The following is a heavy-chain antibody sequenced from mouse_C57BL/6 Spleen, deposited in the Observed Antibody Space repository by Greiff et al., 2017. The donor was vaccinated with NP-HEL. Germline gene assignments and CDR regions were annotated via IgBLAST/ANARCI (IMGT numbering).Heavy chain of an antibody. CDR1: GFTFSSYA. CDR3: ARAYGSSYDWYFDV. Sequence: EVQGVESGGGLVKPGGSLKLSCAASGFTFSSYAMSWVRQTPEKRLEWVATISDGGSYTYYPDNVKGRFTLSRDNAKNNLYLQMSHLKSEDTAMYYCARAYGSSYDWYFDVWGTGTTVTVSS. CDR2: ISDGGSYT. D-gene: IGHD1-1*01. V-gene: IGHV5-4*01. J-gene: IGHJ1*03.